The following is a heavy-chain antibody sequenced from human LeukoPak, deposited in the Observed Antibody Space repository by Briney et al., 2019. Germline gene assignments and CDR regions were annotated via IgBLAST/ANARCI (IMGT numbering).Heavy chain of an antibody. V-gene: IGHV3-21*01. J-gene: IGHJ4*02. CDR2: ISSSSSYI. CDR1: GFTFSSYT. CDR3: ARDLSRDTTTVDY. Sequence: GGSLRLSCAASGFTFSSYTMNWVRQAPGKGLEWVSAISSSSSYIYYADSVKGRFTISRDNAKKSLYLQMNSLRAEDTAVYYCARDLSRDTTTVDYWGQGTLVTVSS. D-gene: IGHD4-17*01.